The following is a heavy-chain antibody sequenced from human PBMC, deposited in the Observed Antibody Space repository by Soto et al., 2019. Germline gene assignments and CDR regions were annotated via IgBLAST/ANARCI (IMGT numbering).Heavy chain of an antibody. CDR3: ATARTGYDFWSGYSHPFDY. CDR1: GYTLTELS. Sequence: ASVKVSCKVSGYTLTELSMHWVRKAPGKGLEWMGGFDPEDGETIYAQKFQGRVTMTEDTSTDTAYMELSSLRSEDTAVYYCATARTGYDFWSGYSHPFDYWGQGTLVTVSS. J-gene: IGHJ4*02. V-gene: IGHV1-24*01. CDR2: FDPEDGET. D-gene: IGHD3-3*01.